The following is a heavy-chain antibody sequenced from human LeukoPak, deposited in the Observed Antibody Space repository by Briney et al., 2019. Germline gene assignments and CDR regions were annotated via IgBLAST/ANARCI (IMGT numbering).Heavy chain of an antibody. CDR1: GFTFDDYA. Sequence: GGSLRLSCAASGFTFDDYAMHWVRQAPGKGLEWVSGISWNSGSIGYADSVKGRFTISRDNSKNTLFLQMNSLRAEDTAVYYCAKERTAWFGELLDHDAFDIWGQGTMVTVSS. J-gene: IGHJ3*02. D-gene: IGHD3-10*01. CDR3: AKERTAWFGELLDHDAFDI. V-gene: IGHV3-9*01. CDR2: ISWNSGSI.